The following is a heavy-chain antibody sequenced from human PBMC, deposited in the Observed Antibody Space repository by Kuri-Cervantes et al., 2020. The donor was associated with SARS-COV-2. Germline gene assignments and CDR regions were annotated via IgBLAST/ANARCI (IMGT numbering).Heavy chain of an antibody. Sequence: GESLKISCAVSGFTFSNYAMHWVRQAPGKGLEWVAVISYDGSSKYYADSVKGRFTISRDSSKNTLYLQMDSLKVEDTAAYYCAKGGVLGQTLHFWGQGTLVTVSS. CDR3: AKGGVLGQTLHF. CDR1: GFTFSNYA. J-gene: IGHJ4*02. V-gene: IGHV3-30*04. CDR2: ISYDGSSK. D-gene: IGHD3-16*01.